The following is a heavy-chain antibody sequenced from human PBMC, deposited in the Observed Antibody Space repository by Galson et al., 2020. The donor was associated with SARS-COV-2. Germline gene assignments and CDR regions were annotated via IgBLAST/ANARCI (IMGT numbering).Heavy chain of an antibody. D-gene: IGHD1-20*01. CDR1: RYSISSGYY. Sequence: SQTLSLTCAVSRYSISSGYYWGWIRQPPGKGLEWIANIYHSGNTYYNPSLKSRVTMSVDTSKNQFSLKLSSVTAADTAVYYCTRGGIYQAADYWGQGTLVTVSS. CDR3: TRGGIYQAADY. CDR2: IYHSGNT. V-gene: IGHV4-38-2*01. J-gene: IGHJ4*02.